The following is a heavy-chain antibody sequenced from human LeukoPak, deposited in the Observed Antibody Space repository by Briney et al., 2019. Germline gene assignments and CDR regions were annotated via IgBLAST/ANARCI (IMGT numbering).Heavy chain of an antibody. Sequence: GGSLRLSCAASRFTVSSNYMSWVRQAPGKGLEWVSVIYSGGSTYYADSVKGRFTSSRDNSKNTLYLQMNSLRAEDTAVYYCARDSPYGDHAEYFQHWGQGTLVTVSS. J-gene: IGHJ1*01. CDR3: ARDSPYGDHAEYFQH. CDR1: RFTVSSNY. V-gene: IGHV3-53*01. CDR2: IYSGGST. D-gene: IGHD4-17*01.